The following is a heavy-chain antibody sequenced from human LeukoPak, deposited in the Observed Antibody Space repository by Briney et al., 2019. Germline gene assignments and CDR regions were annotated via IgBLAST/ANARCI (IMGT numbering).Heavy chain of an antibody. CDR2: ISTSGDTI. V-gene: IGHV3-48*03. CDR3: AKDPGHSGYDESYFDY. CDR1: GFTFSSYE. Sequence: PGGSLRLSCAASGFTFSSYEMNWVRQAPGKGLEWLSHISTSGDTIHYANSVEGRFTISRDNSKNKLYLQMNSLRAEDTAVYYCAKDPGHSGYDESYFDYWGQGTLVTVSS. D-gene: IGHD5-12*01. J-gene: IGHJ4*02.